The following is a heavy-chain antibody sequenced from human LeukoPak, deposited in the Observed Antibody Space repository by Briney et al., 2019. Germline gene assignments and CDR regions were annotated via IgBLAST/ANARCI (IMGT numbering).Heavy chain of an antibody. V-gene: IGHV3-53*01. D-gene: IGHD6-13*01. CDR3: ASSRSAAGYYYGMDV. CDR1: GFTFSSFG. Sequence: GGSLTLSCVASGFTFSSFGMSWVRQPPGKGLEWVSVIYSGGSTYYADSVKGRFTISRDNSKNTLYLQMNSLRAEDTAVYYCASSRSAAGYYYGMDVWGQGTTVTVSS. CDR2: IYSGGST. J-gene: IGHJ6*02.